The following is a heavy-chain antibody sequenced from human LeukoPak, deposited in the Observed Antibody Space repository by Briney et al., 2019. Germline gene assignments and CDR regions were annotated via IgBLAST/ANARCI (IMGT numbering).Heavy chain of an antibody. J-gene: IGHJ4*02. CDR1: GFTFSSYW. V-gene: IGHV3-74*01. CDR2: IYSDGRST. Sequence: PGGSLRLSCAASGFTFSSYWMHWVRQAPGKGLVWVSLIYSDGRSTTYADSVKGRFTISRDNAKNTLYLQVNSLRAEDSAVYYCARDSAYGFAYWGQGTLVTVSS. D-gene: IGHD5-12*01. CDR3: ARDSAYGFAY.